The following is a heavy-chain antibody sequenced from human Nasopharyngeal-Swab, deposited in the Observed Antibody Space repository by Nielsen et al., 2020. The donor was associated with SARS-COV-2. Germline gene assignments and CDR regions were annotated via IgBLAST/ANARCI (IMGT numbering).Heavy chain of an antibody. CDR2: ISAYNGNT. CDR1: GYTFTSYG. V-gene: IGHV1-18*04. CDR3: AREELVHWYFDL. Sequence: ASVKVSCKASGYTFTSYGISWVRQAPGRGLEWMGWISAYNGNTNYAQKLQGRVTMTTDTSTSTAYMELRSLRSDDTAVYYCAREELVHWYFDLWGRGTLVTVSS. D-gene: IGHD6-13*01. J-gene: IGHJ2*01.